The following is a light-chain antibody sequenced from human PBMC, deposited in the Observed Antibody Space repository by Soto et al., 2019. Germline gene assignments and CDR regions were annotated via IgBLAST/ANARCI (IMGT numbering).Light chain of an antibody. CDR1: QNINSY. CDR3: QQSYIIPRT. CDR2: AAS. V-gene: IGKV1-39*01. J-gene: IGKJ1*01. Sequence: DILLTQSPSSLSASVADGVTITCRSSQNINSYVNWYQQKSGNAPELLIYAASNLQSSVPPRVSGGGSGTELALIITSLQPEDSATYYCQQSYIIPRTFGQGTKVQSK.